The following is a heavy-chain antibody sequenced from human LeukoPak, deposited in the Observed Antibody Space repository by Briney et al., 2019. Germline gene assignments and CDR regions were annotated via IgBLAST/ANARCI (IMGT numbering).Heavy chain of an antibody. Sequence: ASVKVSCKASGYTFTSYGISWVRQAPGQGLEWMGWISPYNGNTNYAQKLQGRVTMTTDTSTSTAYMELRSLRSDDTAVYYCARDLGGYSSGCSGYWGQGTLVTVSS. CDR2: ISPYNGNT. CDR1: GYTFTSYG. V-gene: IGHV1-18*01. CDR3: ARDLGGYSSGCSGY. J-gene: IGHJ4*02. D-gene: IGHD6-19*01.